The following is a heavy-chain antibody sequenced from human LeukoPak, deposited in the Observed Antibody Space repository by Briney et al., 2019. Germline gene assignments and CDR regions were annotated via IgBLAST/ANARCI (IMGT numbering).Heavy chain of an antibody. Sequence: GASVKVSCKASGGTFSSYAISWVRQAPGQGLEWMGGIIPIFGTANYAQKFQGRVTITADESTSTAYMELSSLRSEDTAVYYCARGGSRYSTPSWYGMDVWGQGTTVTVSS. V-gene: IGHV1-69*13. D-gene: IGHD3-10*01. CDR1: GGTFSSYA. CDR2: IIPIFGTA. J-gene: IGHJ6*02. CDR3: ARGGSRYSTPSWYGMDV.